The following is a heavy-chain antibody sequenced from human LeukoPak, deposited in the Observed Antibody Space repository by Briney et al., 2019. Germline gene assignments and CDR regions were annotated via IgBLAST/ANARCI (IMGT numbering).Heavy chain of an antibody. CDR1: GFTFGEYA. D-gene: IGHD6-19*01. CDR2: IRSKAYGWTT. Sequence: GWSLRLSCTASGFTFGEYAMSWFGQAPGKGREGVGFIRSKAYGWTTEYAASVKGRFTISRDDSKSIAYLQMNSLKTEDTAVYYCTRVRGNSGWFVFDYWGQGTLVTVSS. J-gene: IGHJ4*02. V-gene: IGHV3-49*03. CDR3: TRVRGNSGWFVFDY.